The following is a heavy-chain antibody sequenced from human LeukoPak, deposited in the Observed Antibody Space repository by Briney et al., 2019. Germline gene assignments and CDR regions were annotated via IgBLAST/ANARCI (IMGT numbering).Heavy chain of an antibody. J-gene: IGHJ5*02. CDR3: ASKPKYCGSTSCSGFDP. V-gene: IGHV5-51*01. CDR1: GSSFTSYW. CDR2: IEPGDSDT. Sequence: GESLKISCKGSGSSFTSYWIGWVRQMPGKGLEWMGIIEPGDSDTRYSPSFQGQVTISADKSISTAYLQWSSLEASATAMYYCASKPKYCGSTSCSGFDPWGQGTLVTVSS. D-gene: IGHD2-2*01.